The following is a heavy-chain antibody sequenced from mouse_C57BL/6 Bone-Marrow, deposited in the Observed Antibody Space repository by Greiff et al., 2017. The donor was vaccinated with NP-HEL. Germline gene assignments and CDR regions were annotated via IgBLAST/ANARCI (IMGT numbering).Heavy chain of an antibody. J-gene: IGHJ3*01. CDR2: IDPSDSYT. V-gene: IGHV1-59*01. Sequence: QVQLQQPGAELVRPGTSVKLSCKASGYTFTSYWMHWVKQRPGQGLEWIGVIDPSDSYTNYNQKFKGKATLTVDTSSSTAYMQLSSLTSEDSAVYCGARIAYWGQGTLVTVSA. CDR3: ARIAY. CDR1: GYTFTSYW.